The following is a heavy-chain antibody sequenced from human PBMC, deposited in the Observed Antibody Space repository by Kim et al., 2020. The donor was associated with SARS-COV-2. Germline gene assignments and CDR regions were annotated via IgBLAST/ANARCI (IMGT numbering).Heavy chain of an antibody. CDR1: GGSISSGGYY. V-gene: IGHV4-31*03. D-gene: IGHD3-10*01. Sequence: SETLSLTCTVSGGSISSGGYYWSWIRQHPGKGLEWIGYIYYSGSTYYNPSLKSRVTISVDTSKNQFSLKLSSVTAADTAVYYCARGMVRGVIDYYYYGMDVWGQGTTVTVSS. CDR2: IYYSGST. CDR3: ARGMVRGVIDYYYYGMDV. J-gene: IGHJ6*02.